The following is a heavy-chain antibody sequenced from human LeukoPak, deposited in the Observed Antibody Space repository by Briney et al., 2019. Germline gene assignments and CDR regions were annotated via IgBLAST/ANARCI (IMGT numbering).Heavy chain of an antibody. V-gene: IGHV1-69*04. CDR2: IIPMLGIA. CDR1: VGTFSSYA. Sequence: GSSVKLSCKASVGTFSSYAISWVRQAPGQGLELMGRIIPMLGIANYAQKFQGRVTITADKSTSTAYMELSSLRSEDTAVYYCAREGVGATGGAFDIWGQGTMVTVSS. CDR3: AREGVGATGGAFDI. D-gene: IGHD1-26*01. J-gene: IGHJ3*02.